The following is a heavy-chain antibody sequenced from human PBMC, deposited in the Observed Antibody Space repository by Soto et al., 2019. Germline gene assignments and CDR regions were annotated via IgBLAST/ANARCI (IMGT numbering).Heavy chain of an antibody. D-gene: IGHD6-6*01. V-gene: IGHV4-30-2*01. J-gene: IGHJ4*02. CDR2: IYHSGST. Sequence: SETLSLTCAVSGGSISSGGYSWSWIRQPPGKGLEWIGYIYHSGSTYYNPSLKSRVTISVDTSKNQFSLKLSSVTAADTAVYYCARDLSSSSAFDYWGQGTLVTVSS. CDR3: ARDLSSSSAFDY. CDR1: GGSISSGGYS.